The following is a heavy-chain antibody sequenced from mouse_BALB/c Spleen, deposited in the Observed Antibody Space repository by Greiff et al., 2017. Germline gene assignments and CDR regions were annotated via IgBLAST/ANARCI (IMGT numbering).Heavy chain of an antibody. J-gene: IGHJ3*01. CDR1: GYTFTSYW. CDR2: IYPGDGDT. Sequence: QVQLKQSGAELARPGASVKLSCKASGYTFTSYWMQWVKQRPGQGLEWIGAIYPGDGDTRYTQKFKGKATLTADKSSSTAYMQLSSLASEDSAVYYCARGDYRYDGAWFAYWGQGTLVTVSA. D-gene: IGHD2-14*01. CDR3: ARGDYRYDGAWFAY. V-gene: IGHV1-87*01.